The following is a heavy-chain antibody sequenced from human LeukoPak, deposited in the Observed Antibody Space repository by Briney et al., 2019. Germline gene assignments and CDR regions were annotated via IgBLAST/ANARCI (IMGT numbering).Heavy chain of an antibody. CDR3: ARGAGTYFDY. CDR2: IYTSGST. V-gene: IGHV4-61*02. D-gene: IGHD1-14*01. Sequence: SETLSLTCTVSGGSISSGSYYWSWIRQPAGKGLEWIGRIYTSGSTNYNPSPKSRVTISVDTSKNQFSLKLSSVTAADTAVYYCARGAGTYFDYWGQGTLVTVSS. CDR1: GGSISSGSYY. J-gene: IGHJ4*02.